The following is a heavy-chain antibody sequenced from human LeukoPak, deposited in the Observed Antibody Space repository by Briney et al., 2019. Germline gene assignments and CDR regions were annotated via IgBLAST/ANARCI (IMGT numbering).Heavy chain of an antibody. CDR1: EYTFTGYY. J-gene: IGHJ3*02. D-gene: IGHD4-11*01. CDR2: INPNSGGT. V-gene: IGHV1-2*02. Sequence: ASVKVSCKASEYTFTGYYMHWVRQAPGQGLEWMGWINPNSGGTNYAQKFQGRVTMTRDTSISTAYMELSRLRSDDTAVYYCASSTVTTQMGAFDIWGQGTMVTVSS. CDR3: ASSTVTTQMGAFDI.